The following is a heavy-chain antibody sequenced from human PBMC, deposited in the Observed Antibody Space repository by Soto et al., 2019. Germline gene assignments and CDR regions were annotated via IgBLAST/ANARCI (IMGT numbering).Heavy chain of an antibody. CDR3: ARSDVVVVPAALQDYGMDV. Sequence: GESLKISCNGSGYSFTSYWIGWVRQMPWKGLEWMGIIYPGDSDTRYSPSFQGQVTISADKSISTAYLQWSSLKASDTAMYYCARSDVVVVPAALQDYGMDVWGQGTTVTVSS. V-gene: IGHV5-51*01. J-gene: IGHJ6*02. CDR1: GYSFTSYW. CDR2: IYPGDSDT. D-gene: IGHD2-2*01.